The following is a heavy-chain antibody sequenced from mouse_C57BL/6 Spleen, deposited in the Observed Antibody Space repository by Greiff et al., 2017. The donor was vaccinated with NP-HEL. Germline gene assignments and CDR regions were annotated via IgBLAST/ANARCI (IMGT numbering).Heavy chain of an antibody. V-gene: IGHV1-55*01. CDR1: GYTFTSYW. D-gene: IGHD2-3*01. Sequence: VQLQQPGAELVKPGASVKMSCKASGYTFTSYWITWVKQRPGQGLEWIGDIYPGSGSTNYNEKFKSKATLTVDTSSSTAYMQLSSLTSEDSAVYYCARSYDGYYDGWFAYWGQGTLVTVSA. CDR3: ARSYDGYYDGWFAY. CDR2: IYPGSGST. J-gene: IGHJ3*01.